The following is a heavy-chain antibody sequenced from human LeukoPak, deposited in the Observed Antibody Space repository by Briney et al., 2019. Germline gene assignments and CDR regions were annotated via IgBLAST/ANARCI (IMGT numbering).Heavy chain of an antibody. CDR2: ISTDGTDQ. CDR1: GFSFNRHG. D-gene: IGHD5-18*01. Sequence: GRSLRLSCSASGFSFNRHGMHWVRQAPGKGLEWVATISTDGTDQYSSDSVKGRFTSSRDNLKNTLYLQMNSLRAEDTAVYYCATGEGYSYGLLDYWGQGTLVTVSS. J-gene: IGHJ4*02. CDR3: ATGEGYSYGLLDY. V-gene: IGHV3-30*03.